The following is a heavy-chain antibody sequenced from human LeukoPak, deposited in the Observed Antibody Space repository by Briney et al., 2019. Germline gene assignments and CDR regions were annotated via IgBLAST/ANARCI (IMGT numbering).Heavy chain of an antibody. CDR1: GYTFTSYG. CDR2: INPNSGDT. J-gene: IGHJ4*02. D-gene: IGHD2-2*01. V-gene: IGHV1-18*01. Sequence: ASVKVSCKASGYTFTSYGISWVRQAPGQGLEWMGWINPNSGDTDYAQKFQGRVTITADKSTSTAYMELSSLRSEDTAVYYCARAPAFFDYWGQGTLVTVSS. CDR3: ARAPAFFDY.